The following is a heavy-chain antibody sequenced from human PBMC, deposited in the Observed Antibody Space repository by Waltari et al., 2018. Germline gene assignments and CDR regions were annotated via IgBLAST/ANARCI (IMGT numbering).Heavy chain of an antibody. CDR2: IWYDGSNK. J-gene: IGHJ4*02. V-gene: IGHV3-33*08. CDR3: AAWDSSGSYGGFDY. Sequence: QVQLVESGGGVVQPGRSLRLSCAASGFTFSSYGMHWVRQAPGKGLEWVAVIWYDGSNKYYADSVKGRFTISRDNSKNTLYLQMNSLRAEDTAMYYCAAWDSSGSYGGFDYWGQGTLVTVSS. CDR1: GFTFSSYG. D-gene: IGHD3-22*01.